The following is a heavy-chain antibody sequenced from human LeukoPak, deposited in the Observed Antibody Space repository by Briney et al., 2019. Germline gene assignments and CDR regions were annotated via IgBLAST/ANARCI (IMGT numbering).Heavy chain of an antibody. Sequence: SETLSLTCTVSGGSINSYYWSWIRQPPGKGLEWIGYMYYSGSTNYSPSLKSRVTISVDTSKDQFSLKLSSVTAADTAVYYCARVRRDGYSYGFVDYWGQGALVTVSS. CDR3: ARVRRDGYSYGFVDY. J-gene: IGHJ4*02. V-gene: IGHV4-59*01. CDR1: GGSINSYY. D-gene: IGHD5-18*01. CDR2: MYYSGST.